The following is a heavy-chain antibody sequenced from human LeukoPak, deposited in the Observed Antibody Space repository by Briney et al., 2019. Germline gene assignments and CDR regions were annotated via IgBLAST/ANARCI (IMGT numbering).Heavy chain of an antibody. CDR1: LGRHW. J-gene: IGHJ4*02. CDR3: TRDQT. Sequence: GGSLRLSCAGALGRHWMGWVRQAPGKGLEWVANIKEDGSERYYRDSVKGRFTISRDDAKSSLYLQMNNLRVEDTAVYYCTRDQTWGQGTLVTVSS. CDR2: IKEDGSER. V-gene: IGHV3-7*01.